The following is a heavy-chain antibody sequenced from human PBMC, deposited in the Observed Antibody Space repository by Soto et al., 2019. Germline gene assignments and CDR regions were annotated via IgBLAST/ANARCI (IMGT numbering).Heavy chain of an antibody. J-gene: IGHJ4*02. D-gene: IGHD4-17*01. CDR3: ARTLYGDNVDY. CDR2: IIIGSGNT. Sequence: SVKVSCKTSGFTFPNSAVQWVRQARGQSLEWIGWIIIGSGNTKSAQKIQDRLTMTRNISTSTAYMELSSLRSEDTAVYYCARTLYGDNVDYWGQGTLVTVSS. V-gene: IGHV1-58*01. CDR1: GFTFPNSA.